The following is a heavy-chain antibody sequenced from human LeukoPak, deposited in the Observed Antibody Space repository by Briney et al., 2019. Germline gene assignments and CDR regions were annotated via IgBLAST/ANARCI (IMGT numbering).Heavy chain of an antibody. J-gene: IGHJ5*02. Sequence: GASVKVSCKASGYTFNSYDINWVRQATGQGLEWMGWMNPSTGNTGYGERFQGRVTMTRDNSISTAYMELNSLTSEDTAVYYCARGGAGTYYKRDGWFDPWGQGTVVTVSS. V-gene: IGHV1-8*01. D-gene: IGHD3-10*01. CDR3: ARGGAGTYYKRDGWFDP. CDR1: GYTFNSYD. CDR2: MNPSTGNT.